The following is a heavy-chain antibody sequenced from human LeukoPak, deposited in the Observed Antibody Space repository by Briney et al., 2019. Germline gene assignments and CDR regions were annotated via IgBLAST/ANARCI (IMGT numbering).Heavy chain of an antibody. J-gene: IGHJ4*02. Sequence: SGGSLRLSCAASGFTFSSYSMNWVRQAPGKGLEWVSSISSSSSYIYYADSVKGRFTISRDDAKNSLYLQMNSLRAEETAVYYCATGPNGDYFDYWGQGTLVTVSS. CDR3: ATGPNGDYFDY. D-gene: IGHD4-17*01. CDR2: ISSSSSYI. V-gene: IGHV3-21*01. CDR1: GFTFSSYS.